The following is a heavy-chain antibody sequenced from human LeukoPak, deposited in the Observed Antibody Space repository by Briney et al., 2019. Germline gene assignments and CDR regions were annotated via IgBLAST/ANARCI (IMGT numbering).Heavy chain of an antibody. CDR3: AKQNGGSGYFDY. Sequence: GGSLRLSCAASGFTFSSYAMSWVRQAPGKGLEWVSAISGSGGCTYYADSVKGRFTISRDKSKNTLHLQMNSLRAEDTAVYYCAKQNGGSGYFDYWGQGTLVTVSS. CDR1: GFTFSSYA. J-gene: IGHJ4*02. D-gene: IGHD2-15*01. CDR2: ISGSGGCT. V-gene: IGHV3-23*01.